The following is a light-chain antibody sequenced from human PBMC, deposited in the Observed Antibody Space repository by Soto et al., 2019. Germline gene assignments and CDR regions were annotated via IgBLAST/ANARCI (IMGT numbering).Light chain of an antibody. CDR2: HAS. CDR3: QQYNNWPPEYT. Sequence: EIVMTQSPATLSVSPGERATLSCRASQSIGTNLAWYQQTPGQAPRLLIYHASTRATGIPARFSGSGSGTVFTLTISSLQSEDFAVYYCQQYNNWPPEYTFGQGTKLEI. J-gene: IGKJ2*01. CDR1: QSIGTN. V-gene: IGKV3-15*01.